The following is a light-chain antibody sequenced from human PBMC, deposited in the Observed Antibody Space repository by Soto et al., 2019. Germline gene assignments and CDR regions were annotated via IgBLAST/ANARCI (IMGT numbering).Light chain of an antibody. J-gene: IGLJ1*01. V-gene: IGLV2-14*03. CDR1: SSDVGAYNY. CDR2: GVS. Sequence: QSALTQPASVSGSPGQWITISCTGTSSDVGAYNYVSWYQQHPGKAPKLMIYGVSNRPSGISNRFSGSKSGNTASLNISGLQPEDEADYYCNSYAGNIGYVFGTGTKVTVL. CDR3: NSYAGNIGYV.